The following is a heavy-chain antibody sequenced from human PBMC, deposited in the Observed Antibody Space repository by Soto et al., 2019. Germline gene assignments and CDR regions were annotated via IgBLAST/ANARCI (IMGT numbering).Heavy chain of an antibody. Sequence: EVQLVESGGGLVQPGRSLRLSCAASGFTFDDYAIHWVRQAPGKGLEWVSGISWNSGSIGYADSVKGRFTISRDNAKNSLYLKMNSLRAEDTALYYCARSSSSSHYYGMDVWGQGTTVTVSS. D-gene: IGHD6-6*01. V-gene: IGHV3-9*01. J-gene: IGHJ6*02. CDR2: ISWNSGSI. CDR1: GFTFDDYA. CDR3: ARSSSSSHYYGMDV.